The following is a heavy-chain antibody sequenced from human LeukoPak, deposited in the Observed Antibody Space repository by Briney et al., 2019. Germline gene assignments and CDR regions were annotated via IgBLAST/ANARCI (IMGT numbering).Heavy chain of an antibody. V-gene: IGHV4-61*08. CDR2: IYYSGST. D-gene: IGHD6-13*01. CDR1: GGSISSGDYY. Sequence: PSETLSLTCTVSGGSISSGDYYWSWIRQPPGKGLEWIGYIYYSGSTNYNPSLKSRVTISVDTSKNQFSLKLSSVTAADTAVYYCASHSSSSKSSFDYWGQGTLVTVSS. J-gene: IGHJ4*02. CDR3: ASHSSSSKSSFDY.